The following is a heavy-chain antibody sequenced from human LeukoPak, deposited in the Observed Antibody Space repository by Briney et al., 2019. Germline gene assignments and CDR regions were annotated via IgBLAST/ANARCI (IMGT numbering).Heavy chain of an antibody. CDR2: INHSGST. V-gene: IGHV4-34*01. Sequence: SETPSLTCAVYGGSFSGYYWSWIRQAPGKGLEWIGEINHSGSTNQNPSLKSRVTISADTSKNQFSPKVKSLTAADTAVYFCARGRGRFDFWGQGTLVTVSS. CDR1: GGSFSGYY. CDR3: ARGRGRFDF. D-gene: IGHD3-16*01. J-gene: IGHJ4*02.